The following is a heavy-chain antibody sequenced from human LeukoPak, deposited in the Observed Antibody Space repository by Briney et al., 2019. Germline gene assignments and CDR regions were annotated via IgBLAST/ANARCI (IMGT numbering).Heavy chain of an antibody. Sequence: GASVKVSCKTSGYSFTDYYLHWVRQAPGQGLEWMGWINPNNGGTSSALKFQGRVTMTRDTSITTVYMEVTWLTSDDTAIYYCARADRLHGGPYLIGPWGQGTLVTVSS. CDR2: INPNNGGT. J-gene: IGHJ5*02. V-gene: IGHV1-2*02. CDR3: ARADRLHGGPYLIGP. CDR1: GYSFTDYY. D-gene: IGHD2-21*01.